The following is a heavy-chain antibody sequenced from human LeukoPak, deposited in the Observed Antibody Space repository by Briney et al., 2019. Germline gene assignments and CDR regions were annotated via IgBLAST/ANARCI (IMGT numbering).Heavy chain of an antibody. CDR3: GTHFGRPGY. D-gene: IGHD2-2*01. V-gene: IGHV3-64*01. CDR1: GFTFSSYA. Sequence: GGSLRLSCAASGFTFSSYAMHWVRQAPGKGLEYVSAISSNGGSTYYANSVKGRFTISRDNSKNTLYLQMGSLRAEDMAVYYCGTHFGRPGYWGQGTLVTVSS. CDR2: ISSNGGST. J-gene: IGHJ4*02.